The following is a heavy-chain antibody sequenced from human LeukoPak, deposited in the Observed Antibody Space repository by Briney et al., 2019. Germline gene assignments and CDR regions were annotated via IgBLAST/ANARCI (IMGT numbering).Heavy chain of an antibody. CDR3: ARGDGTYYYDSSGYYDLTGY. Sequence: ASVKVSCEASGYTFTGYYMHWVRQAPRQGLEWMGRINPNSGGTNYAQKFQGRVTMTRDTSISTAYMELSRLRSDDTAVYYCARGDGTYYYDSSGYYDLTGYWGQGTLVTVSS. V-gene: IGHV1-2*06. CDR1: GYTFTGYY. D-gene: IGHD3-22*01. CDR2: INPNSGGT. J-gene: IGHJ4*02.